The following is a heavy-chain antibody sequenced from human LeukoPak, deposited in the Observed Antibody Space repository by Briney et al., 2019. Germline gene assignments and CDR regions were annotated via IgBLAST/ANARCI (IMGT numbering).Heavy chain of an antibody. D-gene: IGHD2-15*01. V-gene: IGHV4-34*01. Sequence: SETLSLTCTVYGGSFSGYYWSWIRQPPGKGLEWIGEINHSGSTNYNPSLKSRVTISVDKSKNQFSLKLSSVTAADTAVYYCARGVVAATHPWGQGTLVTVSS. CDR2: INHSGST. CDR3: ARGVVAATHP. CDR1: GGSFSGYY. J-gene: IGHJ5*02.